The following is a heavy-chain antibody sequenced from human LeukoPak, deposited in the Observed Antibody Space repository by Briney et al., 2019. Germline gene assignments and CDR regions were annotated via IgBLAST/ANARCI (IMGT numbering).Heavy chain of an antibody. Sequence: ASETVSYKPSVYTFTSYCISCLRQAPGQGLEWMGWISAYNSNTNYAQTLQGRVTMTTDTSTNTPYMQLRSLRSDDTAVYYCARVYSGSYQDLIFDYWGQGALVTVSS. CDR3: ARVYSGSYQDLIFDY. D-gene: IGHD1-26*01. CDR1: VYTFTSYC. V-gene: IGHV1-18*01. CDR2: ISAYNSNT. J-gene: IGHJ4*02.